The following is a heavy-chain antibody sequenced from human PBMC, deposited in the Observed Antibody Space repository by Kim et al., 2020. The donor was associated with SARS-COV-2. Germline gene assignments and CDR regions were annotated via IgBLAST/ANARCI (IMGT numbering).Heavy chain of an antibody. CDR2: IYYSGST. CDR3: ARGKISSWYYYYGMDV. CDR1: GGSISSYY. V-gene: IGHV4-59*08. D-gene: IGHD6-13*01. J-gene: IGHJ6*02. Sequence: SETLSLTCTASGGSISSYYWSWIRQPPGKGLEWIGYIYYSGSTNYNPSLKSRVTISVDTSKNQFSLKLSSVTAADTAVYYCARGKISSWYYYYGMDVWGQGTTVTVSS.